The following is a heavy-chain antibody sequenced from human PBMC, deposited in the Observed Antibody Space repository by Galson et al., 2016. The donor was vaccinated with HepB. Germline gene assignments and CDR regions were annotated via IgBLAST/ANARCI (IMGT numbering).Heavy chain of an antibody. V-gene: IGHV2-5*01. D-gene: IGHD7-27*01. J-gene: IGHJ4*02. CDR2: LYYNDDN. CDR3: AHNRRLGVFTLFDS. Sequence: PALVKPTQPLTLPCTFSGFSLNTDAVAVGWIRQPPGKALEWLGLLYYNDDNRSRPSLQSRLTITKASSRDQVVLTVTNMDPVDTATYYCAHNRRLGVFTLFDSWGQGARVTVSS. CDR1: GFSLNTDAVA.